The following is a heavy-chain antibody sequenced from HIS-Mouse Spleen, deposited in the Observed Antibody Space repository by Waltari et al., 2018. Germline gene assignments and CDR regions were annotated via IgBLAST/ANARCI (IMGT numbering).Heavy chain of an antibody. J-gene: IGHJ2*01. CDR3: AREIPYSSSWYDWYFDL. D-gene: IGHD6-13*01. CDR1: GGSISSSSYY. V-gene: IGHV4-39*07. CDR2: INYSGST. Sequence: QLQLQESGPGLVKPSETLSLTCTFSGGSISSSSYYWGWIRQPPGKGLEWIGSINYSGSTYYNPTLKGRVTISVDTSKNQFSLKMSSVTAADTAVYYCAREIPYSSSWYDWYFDLWGRGTLVTVSS.